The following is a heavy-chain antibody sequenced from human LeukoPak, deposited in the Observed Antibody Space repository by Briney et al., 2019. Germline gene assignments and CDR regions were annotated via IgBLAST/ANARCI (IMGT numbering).Heavy chain of an antibody. CDR3: ARVIWSGYYQIDY. Sequence: QTGGSLRLSCAASGFTFSSYSMNWVRQAPGKGLEWVSYIRSGGSITRYADYVKGRFTISRDNAKNLLYLQMNSLRAEDTAVYYCARVIWSGYYQIDYWGQGTLVTVSS. V-gene: IGHV3-48*01. D-gene: IGHD3-3*01. CDR1: GFTFSSYS. J-gene: IGHJ4*02. CDR2: IRSGGSIT.